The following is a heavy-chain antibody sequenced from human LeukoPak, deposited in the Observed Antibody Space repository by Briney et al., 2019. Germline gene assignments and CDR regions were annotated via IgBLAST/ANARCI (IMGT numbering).Heavy chain of an antibody. D-gene: IGHD3-3*01. CDR3: ARDPVTIFGVVISTARFEP. Sequence: SETMSLTWTVAAGSISSSSYYWGWIRQPPGKGLEGIGSIYYSGSTYYNPSLKSRVPISVGTDKHQFSLKLSSVAAADTAVYYCARDPVTIFGVVISTARFEPWGQGTLVTVSS. CDR1: AGSISSSSYY. CDR2: IYYSGST. V-gene: IGHV4-39*07. J-gene: IGHJ5*02.